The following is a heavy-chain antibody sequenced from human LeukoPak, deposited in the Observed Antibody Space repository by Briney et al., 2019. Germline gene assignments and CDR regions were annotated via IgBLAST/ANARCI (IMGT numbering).Heavy chain of an antibody. D-gene: IGHD4-17*01. CDR1: GFTFSSYG. V-gene: IGHV3-33*08. J-gene: IGHJ2*01. Sequence: SGGSLRLSCAASGFTFSSYGMHWVRQAPGKGLEWVAVIWYDGSNKYYADSVKGRFTISRDNSKNTLYLQMNSLRAEDTAVYYCARVVYGDYGSYWYFDLWGRGALVTVSS. CDR3: ARVVYGDYGSYWYFDL. CDR2: IWYDGSNK.